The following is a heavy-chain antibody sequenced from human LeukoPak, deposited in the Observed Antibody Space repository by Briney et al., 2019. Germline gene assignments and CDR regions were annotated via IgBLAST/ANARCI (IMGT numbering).Heavy chain of an antibody. CDR1: GFAFSSYA. CDR2: IKQDGSEK. CDR3: ARDGDSSGWYSNWFDP. Sequence: PGGSLRLSCAASGFAFSSYAMSWVRQAPGKGLEWVANIKQDGSEKYYVDSVKGRFAISRDNAKNSLYLQMNSLRAEDTAVYYCARDGDSSGWYSNWFDPWGQGTLVTVSS. J-gene: IGHJ5*02. V-gene: IGHV3-7*01. D-gene: IGHD6-19*01.